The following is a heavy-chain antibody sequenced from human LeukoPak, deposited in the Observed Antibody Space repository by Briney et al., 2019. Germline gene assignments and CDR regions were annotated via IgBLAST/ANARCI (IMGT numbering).Heavy chain of an antibody. CDR2: ISGSGGST. V-gene: IGHV3-23*01. J-gene: IGHJ4*02. CDR3: AKDLHPAVAGDFDY. D-gene: IGHD6-19*01. Sequence: GGSLRLSCAASGFTFSSYGMHWVRQAPGKGLEWVSAISGSGGSTYYADSVKGRFTISRDNSKNTLYLQMNSLRAEDTAVYYCAKDLHPAVAGDFDYWGQGTLVTVSS. CDR1: GFTFSSYG.